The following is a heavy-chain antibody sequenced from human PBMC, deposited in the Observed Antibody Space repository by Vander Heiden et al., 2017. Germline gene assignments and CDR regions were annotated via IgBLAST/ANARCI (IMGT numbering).Heavy chain of an antibody. CDR2: INHSGST. D-gene: IGHD3-22*01. CDR1: GGSFSGYY. V-gene: IGHV4-34*01. CDR3: ARGHYYDSSGYYYHWFDP. Sequence: QVQLQQWGAGRLKPSETLSLTCAVYGGSFSGYYWSWIRQPPGKGLEWIGEINHSGSTNYNPSLKSRVTISVDTSKNQFSLKLSSVTAADTAVYYCARGHYYDSSGYYYHWFDPWGQGTLVTVSS. J-gene: IGHJ5*02.